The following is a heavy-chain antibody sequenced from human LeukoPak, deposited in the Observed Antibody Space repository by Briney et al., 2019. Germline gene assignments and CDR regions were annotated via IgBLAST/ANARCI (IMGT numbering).Heavy chain of an antibody. D-gene: IGHD6-19*01. CDR3: ARDLLAVAATGIGFDD. Sequence: GGSLRLSCAASGFTFSRNWMNWVRQAPGKGLEWVANIKQDGSEKYYVDSVKGRFTISRDNAKNSLYLQMNSLRAEDTAVYYCARDLLAVAATGIGFDDWGQGTLVTVSS. CDR1: GFTFSRNW. J-gene: IGHJ4*02. CDR2: IKQDGSEK. V-gene: IGHV3-7*01.